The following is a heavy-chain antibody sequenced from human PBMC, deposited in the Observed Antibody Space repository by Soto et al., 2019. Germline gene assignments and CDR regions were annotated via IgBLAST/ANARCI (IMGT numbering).Heavy chain of an antibody. V-gene: IGHV5-51*01. CDR1: GYSFTIYW. D-gene: IGHD3-10*01. Sequence: HGESLKISCKGSGYSFTIYWIGWVRQMPGKGLDWMGIICPSDSYTRXXPSFQGQXXIAACECISTXDLQWXIVKASDTAXDYCARWRGDPITVGDYWCQGTLVTVSS. CDR2: ICPSDSYT. CDR3: ARWRGDPITVGDY. J-gene: IGHJ4*02.